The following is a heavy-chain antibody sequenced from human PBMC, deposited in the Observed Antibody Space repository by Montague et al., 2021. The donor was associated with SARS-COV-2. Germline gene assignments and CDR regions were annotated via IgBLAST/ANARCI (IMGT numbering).Heavy chain of an antibody. D-gene: IGHD2-2*01. CDR3: AKEREVVRAARTLVAFDL. CDR2: INHSGTA. Sequence: SETLPLTCAVYGGSFSVYYWSWLRQSPRSGLERIAEINHSGTANYNPSLKSRVSISVDTSKNQFTLKLTSVTAADTAMYYCAKEREVVRAARTLVAFDLWGQGTMVTVSS. V-gene: IGHV4-34*01. CDR1: GGSFSVYY. J-gene: IGHJ3*01.